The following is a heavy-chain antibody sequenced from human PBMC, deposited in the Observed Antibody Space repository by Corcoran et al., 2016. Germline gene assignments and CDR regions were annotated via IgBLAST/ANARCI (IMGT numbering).Heavy chain of an antibody. CDR3: TRGIGGYGMDV. D-gene: IGHD3-16*01. V-gene: IGHV3-73*02. CDR2: MRSRPNSYAT. CDR1: GFTFSDTA. Sequence: EVQLVESGGDLVQPGGSLRLSCAASGFTFSDTAIHWVRQASGKGLEWVGRMRSRPNSYATAYAASLGGRFTISRDDSKNTAYLQMNSLQTEDTALYYCTRGIGGYGMDVWGQGTTVTVSS. J-gene: IGHJ6*02.